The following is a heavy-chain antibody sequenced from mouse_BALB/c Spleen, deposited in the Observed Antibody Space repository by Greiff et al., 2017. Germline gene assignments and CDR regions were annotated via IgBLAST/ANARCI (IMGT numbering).Heavy chain of an antibody. CDR2: IWSGGST. CDR3: ASRDAMDY. V-gene: IGHV2-2*02. J-gene: IGHJ4*01. Sequence: QVQLQQSGPGLVQPSQSLSITCTVSGFSLTSYGVHWVRQSPGKGLEWLGVIWSGGSTYYNAAFISRLSISKDNSKSQVFFKMNSLQANDTAIYYCASRDAMDYWGQGTSVTVSS. CDR1: GFSLTSYG.